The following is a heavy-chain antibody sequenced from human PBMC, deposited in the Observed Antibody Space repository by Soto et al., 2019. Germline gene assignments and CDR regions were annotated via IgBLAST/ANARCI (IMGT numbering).Heavy chain of an antibody. V-gene: IGHV4-31*03. Sequence: QVQLQESGPGLVKPSQTLSLTCTVSGGSISSGGYYWSWIRQHPGKGLEWIGCIYYSGSTYYNPSLKSRVTISVDTSKNQFSLKLSSVTAADTAVYYCAGSGSHEEIFIDYWGQGTLVTVSS. CDR3: AGSGSHEEIFIDY. CDR2: IYYSGST. J-gene: IGHJ4*02. D-gene: IGHD3-10*01. CDR1: GGSISSGGYY.